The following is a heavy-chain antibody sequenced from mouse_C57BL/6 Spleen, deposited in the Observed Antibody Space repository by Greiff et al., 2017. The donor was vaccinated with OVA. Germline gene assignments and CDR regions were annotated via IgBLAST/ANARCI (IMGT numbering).Heavy chain of an antibody. J-gene: IGHJ2*01. CDR1: GYTFTDYN. D-gene: IGHD2-12*01. V-gene: IGHV1-18*01. Sequence: VQLKQSGPELVKPGASVKIPCKASGYTFTDYNMDWVKQSHGKSLEWIGDINPNNGGTIYNQKFKGEATLTVDKSSSTAYMELRSLTSEDTAVYYCARGRDSNDLYFDYWGQGTTLTVSS. CDR3: ARGRDSNDLYFDY. CDR2: INPNNGGT.